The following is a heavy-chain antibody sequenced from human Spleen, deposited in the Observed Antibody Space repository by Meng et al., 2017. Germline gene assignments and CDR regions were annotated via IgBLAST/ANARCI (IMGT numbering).Heavy chain of an antibody. J-gene: IGHJ3*02. CDR1: GFSLITDEVG. V-gene: IGHV2-5*02. Sequence: SGPTLVKPTQTLTLTCTFSGFSLITDEVGVGWIRQPPGKALEWLALIYWDDDKRYSPSLKSRLTITKDTSKNQVLLTMTNMDTVDTATYYCAHTLLGPFDIWGQGTMVTVSS. CDR2: IYWDDDK. CDR3: AHTLLGPFDI. D-gene: IGHD1-26*01.